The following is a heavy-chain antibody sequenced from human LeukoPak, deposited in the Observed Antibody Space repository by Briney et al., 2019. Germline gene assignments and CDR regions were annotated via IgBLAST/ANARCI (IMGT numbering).Heavy chain of an antibody. CDR1: GGSISSSSYY. CDR3: ARHARGYCSITSCPIRY. V-gene: IGHV4-39*01. Sequence: SETLSLTCTVSGGSISSSSYYWGWIRQPPGKGLEWIGEINHSGSTNYNPSLKSRVTISVDTSKNQFSLKLSSVTAADTAVYYCARHARGYCSITSCPIRYWGQGTLVTVSS. D-gene: IGHD2-2*01. CDR2: INHSGST. J-gene: IGHJ4*02.